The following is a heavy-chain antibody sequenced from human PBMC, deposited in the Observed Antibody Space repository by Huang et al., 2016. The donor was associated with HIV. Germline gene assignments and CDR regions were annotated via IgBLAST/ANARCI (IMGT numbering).Heavy chain of an antibody. D-gene: IGHD6-6*01. V-gene: IGHV1-8*01. CDR3: VRGWYIAALPYFDY. Sequence: QVQLVQSGAEVRKPGASVKVSCEASGYSFASYDINWERQATGQGLEWRGWMNPNSGNTGYAQKFQGRVTMTRNTSISTAYMELSSLRSEDTAKYFCVRGWYIAALPYFDYWGQGTLVTVSS. J-gene: IGHJ4*02. CDR2: MNPNSGNT. CDR1: GYSFASYD.